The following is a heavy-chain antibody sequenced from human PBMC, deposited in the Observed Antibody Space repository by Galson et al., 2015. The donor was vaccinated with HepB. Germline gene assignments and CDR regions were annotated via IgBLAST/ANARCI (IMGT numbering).Heavy chain of an antibody. CDR1: GFTFGDYG. CDR2: IHGNGDYT. CDR3: AKEGAEVGHPKFDS. Sequence: SLRLSCAASGFTFGDYGMSWIRQAPGKGLEWVSGIHGNGDYTYYVESVKGRFTISRDNSKNTLFLQMNSLRVDDTAIYYCAKEGAEVGHPKFDSWGQGIQVTVSS. J-gene: IGHJ4*02. D-gene: IGHD3/OR15-3a*01. V-gene: IGHV3-23*01.